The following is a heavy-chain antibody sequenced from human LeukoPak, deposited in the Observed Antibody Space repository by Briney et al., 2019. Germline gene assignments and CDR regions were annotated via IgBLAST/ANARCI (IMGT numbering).Heavy chain of an antibody. V-gene: IGHV3-48*01. Sequence: GGSLRLSCEASGFTFSSYSMNWVRQAPGKGLEWISYISTSTTTTYYADSVKGRFTISRDNSKNTLYLQMNSLRAEDTAVYYCAKEDDFWSGQFDYWGQGTLVTVSS. D-gene: IGHD3-3*01. J-gene: IGHJ4*02. CDR2: ISTSTTTT. CDR3: AKEDDFWSGQFDY. CDR1: GFTFSSYS.